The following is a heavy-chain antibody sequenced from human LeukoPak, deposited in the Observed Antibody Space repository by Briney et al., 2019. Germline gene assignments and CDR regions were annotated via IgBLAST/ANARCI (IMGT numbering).Heavy chain of an antibody. CDR3: ARVGCSGGRCPGYGMDV. D-gene: IGHD2-15*01. CDR2: ISSSSSYI. V-gene: IGHV3-21*01. Sequence: GGSLRLSCAASGFTFSSYSMNCVRQAPGKGLEWVSSISSSSSYIYYADSVKGRFTISRDNAKNSLYLQMNSLRVEDTAMYYCARVGCSGGRCPGYGMDVWGQGTTVTVSS. CDR1: GFTFSSYS. J-gene: IGHJ6*02.